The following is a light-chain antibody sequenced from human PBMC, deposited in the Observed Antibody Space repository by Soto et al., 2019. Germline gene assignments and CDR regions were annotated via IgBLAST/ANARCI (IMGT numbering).Light chain of an antibody. V-gene: IGLV2-14*01. J-gene: IGLJ1*01. CDR1: SSDVGGYNS. CDR2: EVS. Sequence: QSALTQPASVSGSPGQSITISCTGTSSDVGGYNSVSWYQQHPGKAPKLMIYEVSNRPSGVSNRFSGSKSGSTASLTGSGLQADDEADYYCSSFTSSSTLYVFGTGTKVTVL. CDR3: SSFTSSSTLYV.